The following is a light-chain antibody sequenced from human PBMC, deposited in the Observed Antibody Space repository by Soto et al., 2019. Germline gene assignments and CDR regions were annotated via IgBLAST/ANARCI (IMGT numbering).Light chain of an antibody. CDR3: QQRSNWPPLT. Sequence: PGHRATLSFSASQSVSSYLAWYQKKPGQAPSLLIYDASNRATGIPARFSGSGSGTDFTLTISSLEPEDFAVYYCQQRSNWPPLTFGGGTKVDIK. V-gene: IGKV3-11*01. CDR2: DAS. J-gene: IGKJ4*01. CDR1: QSVSSY.